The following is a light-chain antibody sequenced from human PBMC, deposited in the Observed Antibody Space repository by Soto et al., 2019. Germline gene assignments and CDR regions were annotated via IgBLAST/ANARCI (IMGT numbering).Light chain of an antibody. CDR3: SSYTSTITVL. V-gene: IGLV2-14*01. CDR2: EVS. CDR1: SSDVGASKY. J-gene: IGLJ2*01. Sequence: QYALTQPASVSGSPGQSITISCTGTSSDVGASKYVSWYQQHPGKAPKLMIYEVSNRPSGVSNRFSGSKSGNTASLTISGLQAEDEADYYCSSYTSTITVLFGGGTKVTVL.